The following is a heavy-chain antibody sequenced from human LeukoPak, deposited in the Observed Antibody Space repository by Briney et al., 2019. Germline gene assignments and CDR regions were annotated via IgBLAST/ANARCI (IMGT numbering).Heavy chain of an antibody. CDR2: INHSGST. D-gene: IGHD3-10*01. Sequence: PSETLSLTCVVYGGPFGVYYWSWVRQPPGKGLEWIGEINHSGSTNYNPSLKSRVTISVDTSKNHFSLKLSSVTAADTAVYYCAGPGAGDLDYWGQGTLVTVSS. CDR3: AGPGAGDLDY. CDR1: GGPFGVYY. V-gene: IGHV4-34*01. J-gene: IGHJ4*02.